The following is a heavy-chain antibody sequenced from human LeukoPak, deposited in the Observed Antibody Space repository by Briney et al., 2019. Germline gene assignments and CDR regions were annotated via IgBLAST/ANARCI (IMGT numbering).Heavy chain of an antibody. CDR1: EFTFSRYG. J-gene: IGHJ4*02. Sequence: GGSLRLSCVASEFTFSRYGMHWVRQAPGRGLEWVAFIRYDGSNKYYADSVKGRFTISRDNSKNTLYLQMNSLRAEDTAVYYCARDWGLAAAVDYWGQGTLVTVSS. V-gene: IGHV3-30*02. CDR3: ARDWGLAAAVDY. CDR2: IRYDGSNK. D-gene: IGHD6-13*01.